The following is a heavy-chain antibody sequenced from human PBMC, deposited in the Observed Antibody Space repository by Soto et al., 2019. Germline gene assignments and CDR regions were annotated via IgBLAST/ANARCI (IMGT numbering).Heavy chain of an antibody. CDR3: ARDLDFYSNWGWGGPYGMDV. CDR2: IYYSGST. Sequence: SETLSLTCTVSGGSISSGGYYWSWIRQHPGKGLEWIGYIYYSGSTYYNPSLKSRVTISVDTSKNQFSLKLSSVTAADTAVYYCARDLDFYSNWGWGGPYGMDVWGQGTTVTVSS. D-gene: IGHD4-4*01. V-gene: IGHV4-31*03. J-gene: IGHJ6*02. CDR1: GGSISSGGYY.